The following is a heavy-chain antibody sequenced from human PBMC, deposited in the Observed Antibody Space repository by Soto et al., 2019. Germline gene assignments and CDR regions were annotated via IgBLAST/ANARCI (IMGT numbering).Heavy chain of an antibody. CDR3: ASSDYYGSASH. D-gene: IGHD3-10*01. Sequence: SETLSLTCTVSGDSISAYYWSWIRQPPGKGLEWIGYIYYSGSTNYNPSLKSRVTISVNTSKYQFSLQLNSVTAADTAVYYCASSDYYGSASHWGQGTQVTVSS. CDR2: IYYSGST. J-gene: IGHJ4*02. CDR1: GDSISAYY. V-gene: IGHV4-59*01.